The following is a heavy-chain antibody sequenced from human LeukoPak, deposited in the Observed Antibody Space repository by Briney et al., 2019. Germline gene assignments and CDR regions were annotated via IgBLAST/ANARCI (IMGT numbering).Heavy chain of an antibody. CDR3: ASDSGAAGDYRNDY. CDR1: GGSFSGYY. V-gene: IGHV4-34*01. D-gene: IGHD1-26*01. J-gene: IGHJ4*02. CDR2: INHSGST. Sequence: SETLSLTCAVYGGSFSGYYWSWIRQPPGKGLEWIGEINHSGSTNYNPSLKSRATISVDTSKNQFSLKLSSVTAADTAVYYCASDSGAAGDYRNDYWGQGTLVTVSS.